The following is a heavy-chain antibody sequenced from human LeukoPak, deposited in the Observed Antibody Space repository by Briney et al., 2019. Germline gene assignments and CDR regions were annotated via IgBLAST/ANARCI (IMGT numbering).Heavy chain of an antibody. Sequence: GESLQISCTGSGYSFSKYWIGWVRQMPGKGLEWMGIIYPGDSDTRYSPSFQGQVTFSADKSISTAYLQWSSLKASDTAIYYCTRHVATNAYYGMDVWGQGTTVIVSS. CDR3: TRHVATNAYYGMDV. CDR1: GYSFSKYW. D-gene: IGHD5-12*01. V-gene: IGHV5-51*01. CDR2: IYPGDSDT. J-gene: IGHJ6*02.